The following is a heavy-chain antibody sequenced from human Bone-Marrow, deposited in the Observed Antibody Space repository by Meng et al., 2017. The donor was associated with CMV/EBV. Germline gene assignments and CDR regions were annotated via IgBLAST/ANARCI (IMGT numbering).Heavy chain of an antibody. CDR1: GGSFSGYY. D-gene: IGHD6-13*01. J-gene: IGHJ4*02. CDR3: ARSVGCSSTYCYTYTSSWYPDY. CDR2: INHSGST. V-gene: IGHV4-34*09. Sequence: LRLSCAVYGGSFSGYYWSWIRQPPGKGLEWIGEINHSGSTNYNPSLKSRVTISVDTSKNQFSLKLSSVTAADTAMYYCARSVGCSSTYCYTYTSSWYPDYWGQGTLVTVSS.